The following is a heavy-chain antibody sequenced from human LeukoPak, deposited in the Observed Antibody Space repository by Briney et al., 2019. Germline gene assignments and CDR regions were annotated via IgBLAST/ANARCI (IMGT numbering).Heavy chain of an antibody. D-gene: IGHD3-3*01. CDR1: GGSISSSSYY. CDR2: IYYSGST. V-gene: IGHV4-39*07. Sequence: SETLSLTCTVSGGSISSSSYYWGWIRQPPGKGLEWIGSIYYSGSTNYNPSLKSRVTISVDTSKNQFSLKLSSVTAADTAVYYCARNSVLRFLEWFPVFDPWGQGTLVTVSS. J-gene: IGHJ5*02. CDR3: ARNSVLRFLEWFPVFDP.